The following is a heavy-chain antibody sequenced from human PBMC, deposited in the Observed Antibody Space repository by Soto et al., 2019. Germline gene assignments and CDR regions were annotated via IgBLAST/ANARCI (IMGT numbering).Heavy chain of an antibody. CDR1: GGSFRNTA. Sequence: QVQLVQSGAEVKKPGSSVKVSCKASGGSFRNTAFSWVRQAPGQGLEWMGGIIPLFGTANYAQKFQGRVTITADESMSAVYMELSSLRSEDTAVYYCARDREVGGTQDYWGQGPLVTVSS. CDR3: ARDREVGGTQDY. CDR2: IIPLFGTA. D-gene: IGHD1-26*01. J-gene: IGHJ4*02. V-gene: IGHV1-69*01.